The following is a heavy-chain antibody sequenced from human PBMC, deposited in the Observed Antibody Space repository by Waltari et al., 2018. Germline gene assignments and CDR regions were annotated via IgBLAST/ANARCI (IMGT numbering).Heavy chain of an antibody. J-gene: IGHJ5*02. Sequence: EVKLLESGGGLIQPGGSLRLSCAASGITVDSKYRNWFRQAPGKGLECVSVIYIGGSTYYADSVKGRFTIYRDNSKNTLYLQMDSLRAEDTAVYFCAALDSNNWFNPWGQGTLVTVSS. CDR2: IYIGGST. D-gene: IGHD3-3*01. V-gene: IGHV3-53*01. CDR3: AALDSNNWFNP. CDR1: GITVDSKY.